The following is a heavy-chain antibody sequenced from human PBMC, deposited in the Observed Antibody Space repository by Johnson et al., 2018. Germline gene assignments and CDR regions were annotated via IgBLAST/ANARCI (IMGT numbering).Heavy chain of an antibody. J-gene: IGHJ4*02. D-gene: IGHD4-11*01. V-gene: IGHV4-61*02. Sequence: QVQLQESGPGLVKPSQTLSLTCTVSGGSISSGGYYWSWVRQPAGKGLEWIGRIYSSGSTNYDPPLKSRVTISLDTSENQFSLKLRSVTAADPAVYYCARESHDSNSVVGYWGQGTLVTVSS. CDR3: ARESHDSNSVVGY. CDR2: IYSSGST. CDR1: GGSISSGGYY.